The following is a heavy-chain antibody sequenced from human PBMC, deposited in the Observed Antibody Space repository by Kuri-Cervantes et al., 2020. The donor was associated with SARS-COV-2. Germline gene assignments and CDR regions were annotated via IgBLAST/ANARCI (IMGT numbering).Heavy chain of an antibody. CDR1: GFTFSGYW. CDR2: INSDGSST. D-gene: IGHD2-2*03. J-gene: IGHJ2*01. V-gene: IGHV3-74*01. Sequence: LSLTCAASGFTFSGYWMTWVRQAPGKGLVWVSRINSDGSSTSYADSVKGRFTISRDNAKNTLYLQMNSLRAEDTAVYYCARDGYWTNWYFDLWGRGTLVTVSS. CDR3: ARDGYWTNWYFDL.